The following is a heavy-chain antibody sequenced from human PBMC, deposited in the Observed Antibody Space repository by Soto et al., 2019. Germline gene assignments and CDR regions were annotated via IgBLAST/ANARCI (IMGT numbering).Heavy chain of an antibody. D-gene: IGHD4-17*01. V-gene: IGHV4-59*01. Sequence: SHIRSLACTVCGCSISIFYWSWFRQTPGKGLEWIGYIYYSGSTNYNPSLKSRVTISVDTSKKQFSLKLSSVTAADTAVYYCAREGYGGNSVAFDIWGQGTMVT. CDR2: IYYSGST. CDR3: AREGYGGNSVAFDI. J-gene: IGHJ3*02. CDR1: GCSISIFY.